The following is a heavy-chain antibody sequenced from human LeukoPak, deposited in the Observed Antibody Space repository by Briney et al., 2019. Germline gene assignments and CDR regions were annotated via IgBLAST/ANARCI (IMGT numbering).Heavy chain of an antibody. CDR2: MNPNSGNT. CDR1: GYTFTGYY. Sequence: ASVKVSCKASGYTFTGYYMHWVRQAPGQGLEWMGWMNPNSGNTGYAQKFQGRVTMTRNTSISTAYMELSSLRSEDTAVYYCAREYSYGYYYYYYGMDVWGQGTTVTVSS. D-gene: IGHD5-18*01. CDR3: AREYSYGYYYYYYGMDV. J-gene: IGHJ6*02. V-gene: IGHV1-8*02.